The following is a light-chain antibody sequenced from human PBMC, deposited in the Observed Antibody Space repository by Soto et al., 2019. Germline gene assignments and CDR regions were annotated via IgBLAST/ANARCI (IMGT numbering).Light chain of an antibody. CDR3: SSYTSSSTVV. CDR1: SSDVGGYNY. CDR2: DVS. Sequence: QSALTQPASVSGSPGQSITISCTGTSSDVGGYNYVSWYQQHPGKAPKLMIYDVSNRPSVVSNRFSGSKSGNTASLTISGPQAEDEADYYCSSYTSSSTVVFGGGTKLTVL. V-gene: IGLV2-14*01. J-gene: IGLJ3*02.